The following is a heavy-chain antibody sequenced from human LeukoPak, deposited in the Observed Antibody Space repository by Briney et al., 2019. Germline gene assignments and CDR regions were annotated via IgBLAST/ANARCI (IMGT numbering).Heavy chain of an antibody. V-gene: IGHV3-21*01. J-gene: IGHJ6*02. Sequence: GGSLRLSCAASGFTFSSYSMNWVRQAPGKGLEWVSSISSSSSYIYYADSVKGRFTISRDNAKNSLYLQMNSLRAEDTAVYYCARNKRSDLLGNNYYYYYGMDVWGQGTTVTVSS. D-gene: IGHD2-8*02. CDR1: GFTFSSYS. CDR3: ARNKRSDLLGNNYYYYYGMDV. CDR2: ISSSSSYI.